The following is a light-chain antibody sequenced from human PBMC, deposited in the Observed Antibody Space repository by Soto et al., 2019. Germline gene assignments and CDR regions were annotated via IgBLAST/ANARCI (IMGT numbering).Light chain of an antibody. CDR2: GAS. J-gene: IGKJ1*01. Sequence: EIVFTQSPGTPSLSPGERGTLSRRASQSVSSSYLAWYQQKPGQAPRLLIYGASSRATGIPDRFSGSGSGTDFTLTISRLEPEDFAVYYCQQYGSSSWTFGQGTKVDI. V-gene: IGKV3-20*01. CDR1: QSVSSSY. CDR3: QQYGSSSWT.